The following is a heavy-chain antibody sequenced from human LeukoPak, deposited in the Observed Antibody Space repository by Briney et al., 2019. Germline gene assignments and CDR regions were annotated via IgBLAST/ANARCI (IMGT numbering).Heavy chain of an antibody. D-gene: IGHD6-13*01. J-gene: IGHJ4*02. Sequence: GGSLRLSCAASGFTFDDYAMHWVRQAPGKGLEWASGISWNSGTIYYADSVKGRFTISRDDAKNSLYLQMNSLRPEDTALYYCAKRSAAGTVGYFDYWGQGTLVTVSS. CDR2: ISWNSGTI. CDR3: AKRSAAGTVGYFDY. V-gene: IGHV3-9*01. CDR1: GFTFDDYA.